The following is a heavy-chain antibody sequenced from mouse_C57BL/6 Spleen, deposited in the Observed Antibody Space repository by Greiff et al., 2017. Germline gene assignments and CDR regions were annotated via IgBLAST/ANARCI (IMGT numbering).Heavy chain of an antibody. D-gene: IGHD2-4*01. CDR2: ISDGGSYT. CDR3: ARVIYYDYWFAY. CDR1: GFTFSSYA. Sequence: EVKLMESGGGLVKPGGSLKLSCAASGFTFSSYAMSWVRQTPEKRLEWVATISDGGSYTYYPDNVKGRFTISRDNAKNNLYLQMSHLKSEDTAMYYCARVIYYDYWFAYWGQGTLVTVSA. V-gene: IGHV5-4*03. J-gene: IGHJ3*01.